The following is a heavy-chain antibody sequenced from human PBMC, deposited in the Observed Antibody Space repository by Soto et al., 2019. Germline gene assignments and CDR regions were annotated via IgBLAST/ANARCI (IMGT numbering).Heavy chain of an antibody. J-gene: IGHJ6*03. Sequence: PGGSLRLSCAASGFIFSSYAMTWVRQAPGKGLERVSLIGGSGGHIYYADSVKGRFSISRDNSRNTLFLQMNSLRAEDTAVYYCAKRDYYASETSFYYYYMNVWGKGTTVTVSS. CDR1: GFIFSSYA. CDR3: AKRDYYASETSFYYYYMNV. D-gene: IGHD3-10*01. CDR2: IGGSGGHI. V-gene: IGHV3-23*01.